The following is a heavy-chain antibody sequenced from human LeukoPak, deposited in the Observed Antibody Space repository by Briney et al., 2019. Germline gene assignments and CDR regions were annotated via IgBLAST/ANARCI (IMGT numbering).Heavy chain of an antibody. D-gene: IGHD3-10*01. Sequence: ASVKVSCKASGYTFTGYYMHWVRQAPGQGLEWMGWINPDSGGTNYAQKFQGRVTMNRDTSISTAYMELSRLRSDDTAVYYCARKAYGSGEGFDYWGQGTLVTVSS. CDR2: INPDSGGT. V-gene: IGHV1-2*02. J-gene: IGHJ4*02. CDR1: GYTFTGYY. CDR3: ARKAYGSGEGFDY.